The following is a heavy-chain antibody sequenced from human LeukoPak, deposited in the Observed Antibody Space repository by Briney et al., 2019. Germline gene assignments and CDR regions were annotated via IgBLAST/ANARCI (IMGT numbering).Heavy chain of an antibody. J-gene: IGHJ3*02. Sequence: GGSLGLSCAASGFTFSSYAMSWVRQASGKGLEWVSAISGSGGSTYYADSVKGRFTISRDNSKNTLYLQMNSLRAEDTAVYYCAKDGAGAFDIWGQGTMVTVSS. CDR3: AKDGAGAFDI. V-gene: IGHV3-23*01. CDR2: ISGSGGST. CDR1: GFTFSSYA. D-gene: IGHD1-26*01.